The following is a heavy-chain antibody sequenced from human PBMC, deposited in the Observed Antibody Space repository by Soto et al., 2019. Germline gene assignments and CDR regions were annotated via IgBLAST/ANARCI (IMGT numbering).Heavy chain of an antibody. D-gene: IGHD3-22*01. J-gene: IGHJ3*02. CDR2: IYYSGST. Sequence: SETLSLTCTVSGGSISSGDYYWSWIRQPPGKGLEWIGYIYYSGSTYYNPSLKSRVAISVDTSKNQFSLKLSSVTAADTAVYYCAREARGYYDSSGYYFSRAFDIWGQGTMVTVSS. CDR3: AREARGYYDSSGYYFSRAFDI. CDR1: GGSISSGDYY. V-gene: IGHV4-30-4*01.